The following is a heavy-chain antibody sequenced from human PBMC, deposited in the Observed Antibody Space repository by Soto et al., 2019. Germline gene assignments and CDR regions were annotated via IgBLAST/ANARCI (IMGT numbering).Heavy chain of an antibody. Sequence: QVQLVQSGAEVKKPGASVKVSCKASGYTFTSYYMHWVRQAPGQGLEWMGIINPSGGSTTYAQKFHRRXXLTRDTSTSTVYMELSSLRSEDTAVYYCARVGGYSYGGVDYWGQGTLVTVSS. CDR2: INPSGGST. CDR3: ARVGGYSYGGVDY. V-gene: IGHV1-46*01. D-gene: IGHD5-18*01. CDR1: GYTFTSYY. J-gene: IGHJ4*02.